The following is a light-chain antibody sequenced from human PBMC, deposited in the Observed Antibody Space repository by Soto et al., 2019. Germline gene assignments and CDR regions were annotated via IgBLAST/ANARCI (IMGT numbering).Light chain of an antibody. CDR3: QQYNSYSRT. V-gene: IGKV1-5*03. J-gene: IGKJ1*01. Sequence: DIQMTQSPSTLSASVGDRVTMTCRASQSISTWLAWYQQKSGKAPKLLIYEASSLGSGVPSRFSGSGSGTEFTLTISSLQPDDFATYYCQQYNSYSRTFGQGTKVDIK. CDR1: QSISTW. CDR2: EAS.